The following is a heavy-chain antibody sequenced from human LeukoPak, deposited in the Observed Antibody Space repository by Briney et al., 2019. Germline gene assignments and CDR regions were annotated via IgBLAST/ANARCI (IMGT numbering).Heavy chain of an antibody. Sequence: GGSLRLSCAASGFTVSSNYMSWVRQAPGKGLEWVSVIYSGGSTYYADSEKGRFTISRDNSKNTLYLQMNSLRAEDTAVYYCARERGGYSYGYFDYWGQGTLVTVSS. CDR3: ARERGGYSYGYFDY. CDR2: IYSGGST. V-gene: IGHV3-53*01. CDR1: GFTVSSNY. D-gene: IGHD5-18*01. J-gene: IGHJ4*02.